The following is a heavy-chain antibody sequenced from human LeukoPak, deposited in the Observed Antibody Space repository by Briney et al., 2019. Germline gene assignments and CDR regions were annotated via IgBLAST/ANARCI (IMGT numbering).Heavy chain of an antibody. D-gene: IGHD6-19*01. CDR3: ARGVAGTVHFDY. J-gene: IGHJ4*02. Sequence: ASVKVSCKASGYTFAGYYMHWVRQAPGQGLEWMGWINPNSGGTNYAQKFQGRVTMTRDTSISTAYMELSRLRSDDTAVYYCARGVAGTVHFDYWGQGTLVTVSS. CDR2: INPNSGGT. V-gene: IGHV1-2*02. CDR1: GYTFAGYY.